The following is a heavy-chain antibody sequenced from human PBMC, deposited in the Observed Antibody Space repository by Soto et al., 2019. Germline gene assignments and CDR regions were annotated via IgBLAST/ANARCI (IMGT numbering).Heavy chain of an antibody. CDR3: ARAFRRVGGLDY. CDR2: ISYDGSNK. D-gene: IGHD1-26*01. CDR1: GFTFSSYA. V-gene: IGHV3-30-3*01. Sequence: WGSLRLSCSASGFTFSSYAMHWVRQAPGKGLEWVAVISYDGSNKYYADSVKGRFTISRDNSKNTLYLQMNSLRAEDTAVYYCARAFRRVGGLDYWGQGTLVTVSS. J-gene: IGHJ4*02.